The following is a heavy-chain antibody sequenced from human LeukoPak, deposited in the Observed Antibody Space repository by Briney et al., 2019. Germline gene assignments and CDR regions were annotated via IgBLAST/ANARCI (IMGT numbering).Heavy chain of an antibody. CDR3: AKDGPHYDRPYYYIDV. CDR2: IGYYRCNT. J-gene: IGHJ6*03. Sequence: PGGSLRLSCSASGFSFSNYGMHWVRQAPGKGLEGGTFIGYYRCNTYFGVPVKGRFTISRVNSKNKVYLQMDSLRVDDTAVYYCAKDGPHYDRPYYYIDVWGKGTTVTVSS. V-gene: IGHV3-30*02. CDR1: GFSFSNYG. D-gene: IGHD3-22*01.